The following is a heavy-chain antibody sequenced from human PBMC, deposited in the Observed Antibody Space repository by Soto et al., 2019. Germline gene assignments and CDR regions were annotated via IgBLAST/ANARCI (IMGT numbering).Heavy chain of an antibody. V-gene: IGHV1-3*01. D-gene: IGHD1-26*01. J-gene: IGHJ6*02. CDR1: GYTFTSYA. CDR2: INAGNSDT. Sequence: ASVKVSCKASGYTFTSYAMHWVRQAPGQGLEWMGWINAGNSDTTYSQKFQGRVTITSDTSTSTAYMELSSLRSDDTAVYYCARGIEGSYYYGMDVSGQGTTVTVS. CDR3: ARGIEGSYYYGMDV.